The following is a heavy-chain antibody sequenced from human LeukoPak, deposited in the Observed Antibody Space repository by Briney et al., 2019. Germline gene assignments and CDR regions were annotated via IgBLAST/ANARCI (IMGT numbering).Heavy chain of an antibody. CDR3: ARDSSGWYAGNDY. CDR1: GGSFSGYY. Sequence: SETLSLTCAVYGGSFSGYYWTWIRQPPGKGLEWIGEINPSRNTNYNPSLKSRVTISVDTSKKQFSLKLSSVTAADTAVYYCARDSSGWYAGNDYWGQGTLVTVSS. J-gene: IGHJ4*02. D-gene: IGHD6-19*01. CDR2: INPSRNT. V-gene: IGHV4-34*01.